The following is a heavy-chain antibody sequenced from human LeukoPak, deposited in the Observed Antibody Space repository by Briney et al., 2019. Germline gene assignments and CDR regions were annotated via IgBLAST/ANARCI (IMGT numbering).Heavy chain of an antibody. J-gene: IGHJ4*02. CDR3: ASARYSGYEPFDF. Sequence: ASVKVSCKASGYTISDYFMHWVRQAPGQGLEWMGWINPNTNGINYAQKFLGRVIMTRDMSINTAYMELRSLTSDDTAIYYCASARYSGYEPFDFWGQGTLVTVST. CDR2: INPNTNGI. CDR1: GYTISDYF. V-gene: IGHV1-2*02. D-gene: IGHD5-12*01.